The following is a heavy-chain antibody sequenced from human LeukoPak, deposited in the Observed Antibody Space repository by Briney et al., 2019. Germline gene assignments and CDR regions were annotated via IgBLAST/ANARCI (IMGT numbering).Heavy chain of an antibody. D-gene: IGHD3-22*01. CDR2: ISPYNDNT. J-gene: IGHJ2*01. Sequence: ASVKVSCKASGYTFTSYGINWVRQAPGQGLEWMGWISPYNDNTNYAQNLQGRVTMTTDTSTSTAYMELRSLRFDDTAVYYCAREVYDSSGYSFWYFDLWGRGTLATVSS. CDR1: GYTFTSYG. V-gene: IGHV1-18*01. CDR3: AREVYDSSGYSFWYFDL.